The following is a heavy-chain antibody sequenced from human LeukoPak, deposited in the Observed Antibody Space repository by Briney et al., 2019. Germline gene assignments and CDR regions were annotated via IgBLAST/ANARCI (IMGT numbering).Heavy chain of an antibody. V-gene: IGHV6-1*01. CDR1: GDSVSSNSAA. CDR3: AKEIAAAGSFDY. J-gene: IGHJ4*02. CDR2: TYYRSNWYN. D-gene: IGHD6-13*01. Sequence: SQTLSLTCAISGDSVSSNSAAWNCIRQSPSRGLEWLGRTYYRSNWYNDYAVSVKSRITISPDTSKNQFSLHLNSVTPEDTALYYCAKEIAAAGSFDYWGQGTLVTVSS.